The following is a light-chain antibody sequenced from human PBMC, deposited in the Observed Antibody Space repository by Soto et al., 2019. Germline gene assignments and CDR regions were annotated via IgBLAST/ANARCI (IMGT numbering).Light chain of an antibody. CDR1: QSVGRW. CDR2: DAS. Sequence: DIQMTQSPSTLSASVGNRLTITCRASQSVGRWLAWYQQKPGKAPKLLIYDASSLQSGVPSRFSGSGSGTEFTLTINSLQPGDSATYYCQQYSTLWTFGQGTKVEIK. CDR3: QQYSTLWT. V-gene: IGKV1-5*01. J-gene: IGKJ1*01.